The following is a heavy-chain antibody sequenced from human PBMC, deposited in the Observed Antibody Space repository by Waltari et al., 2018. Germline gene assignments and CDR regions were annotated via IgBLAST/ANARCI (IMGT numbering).Heavy chain of an antibody. V-gene: IGHV4-39*01. CDR2: IYYSGGT. CDR1: GGSISSSSYY. CDR3: ARQYCSGGSCYLAPFDY. Sequence: QLQLQESGPGLVKPSETLSLTCTVSGGSISSSSYYWGWIRTPPGKGLEWMWSIYYSGGTYYNPSLKSRVTISVDTSKNQFSLKLSSVTAADTAVYYCARQYCSGGSCYLAPFDYWGQGTLVTVSS. J-gene: IGHJ4*02. D-gene: IGHD2-15*01.